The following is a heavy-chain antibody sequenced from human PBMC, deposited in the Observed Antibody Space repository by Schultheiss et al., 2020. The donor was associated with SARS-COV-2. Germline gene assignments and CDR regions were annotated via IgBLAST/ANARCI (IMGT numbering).Heavy chain of an antibody. Sequence: SETLSLTCAVYGGPFSGYYWSWIRQPPGKGLEWIGEINHSGNTHYNASLKSRVTISVDTSKNQFSLKVTSVTAADTAVYYCARVSYDTLTGYMDVWGKGTTVTVSS. CDR1: GGPFSGYY. D-gene: IGHD3-3*01. V-gene: IGHV4-34*01. CDR2: INHSGNT. CDR3: ARVSYDTLTGYMDV. J-gene: IGHJ6*03.